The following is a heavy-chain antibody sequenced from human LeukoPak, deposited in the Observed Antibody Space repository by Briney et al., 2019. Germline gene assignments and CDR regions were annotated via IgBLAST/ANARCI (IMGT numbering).Heavy chain of an antibody. V-gene: IGHV3-23*01. D-gene: IGHD2-21*01. CDR1: GFTFSSYA. CDR3: ASIVVVIGHFDY. CDR2: ISGSGGST. Sequence: GGSLRLSCAASGFTFSSYAMSWVRQAPGKGLEWVSAISGSGGSTYYADSVKGRFTISRDNTKNTLYLQMNSLRAADTAVYYCASIVVVIGHFDYWGQGTLVTVSS. J-gene: IGHJ4*02.